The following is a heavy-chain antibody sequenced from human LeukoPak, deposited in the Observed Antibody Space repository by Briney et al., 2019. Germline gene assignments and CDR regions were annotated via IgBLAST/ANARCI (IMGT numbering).Heavy chain of an antibody. CDR1: GFTFSSYG. CDR2: ISYDGSNK. CDR3: AAGSCSDY. Sequence: GGSLRLSCAASGFTFSSYGMHWVRQAPGKGLEWVAVISYDGSNKYYADSVKGRFTISRDNSKNTLYLQMNSLRAEDTAVYYCAAGSCSDYWGQGTLVTASS. J-gene: IGHJ4*02. V-gene: IGHV3-30*03. D-gene: IGHD2-15*01.